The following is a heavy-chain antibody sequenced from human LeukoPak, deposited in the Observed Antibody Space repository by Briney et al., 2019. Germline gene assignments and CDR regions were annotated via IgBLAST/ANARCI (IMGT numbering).Heavy chain of an antibody. J-gene: IGHJ6*03. Sequence: ASVKVSCKASGGTFSSYAISWVRQAPGQGLEWMGWINPNSGGTNYAQKFQGRVTITRNTSISTAYMELSSLRSEDTAVYYCARGRGGYRFYYYYYMDVWGKGTTVTVSS. CDR3: ARGRGGYRFYYYYYMDV. V-gene: IGHV1-8*03. CDR2: INPNSGGT. CDR1: GGTFSSYA. D-gene: IGHD5-12*01.